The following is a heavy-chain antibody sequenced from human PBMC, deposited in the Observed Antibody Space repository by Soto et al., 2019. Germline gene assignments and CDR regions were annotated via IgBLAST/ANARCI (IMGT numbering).Heavy chain of an antibody. Sequence: EVQLLESGGGLVQPGGSLRLSCAASGFTFSAYAMSWVRQALGKGLEWVSAISGTSPSTYYADSVQGRFSISTDSSRKTLFLQMNTLRAEDTAVYFCATRIFGVEYWGQGTLVTVSS. CDR2: ISGTSPST. CDR3: ATRIFGVEY. D-gene: IGHD3-3*01. J-gene: IGHJ4*02. V-gene: IGHV3-23*01. CDR1: GFTFSAYA.